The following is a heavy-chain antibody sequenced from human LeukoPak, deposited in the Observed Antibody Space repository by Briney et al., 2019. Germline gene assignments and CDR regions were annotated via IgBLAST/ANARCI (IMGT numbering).Heavy chain of an antibody. CDR3: TRSATVTTNWFDP. CDR2: IRSKANSYAT. J-gene: IGHJ5*02. V-gene: IGHV3-73*01. CDR1: GFTFSGSA. D-gene: IGHD4-17*01. Sequence: GGSLRLSCAASGFTFSGSAMHWVRQASGKGLEWVGRIRSKANSYATAYAASVKGRFTISRDDSKNTAYLQMTSLQTEDTAVYYGTRSATVTTNWFDPWGQGTLVTVSS.